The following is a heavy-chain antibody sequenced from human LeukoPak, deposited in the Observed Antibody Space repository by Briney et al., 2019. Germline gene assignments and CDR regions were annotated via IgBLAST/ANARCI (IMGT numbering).Heavy chain of an antibody. CDR1: GFTFDDYI. D-gene: IGHD3-3*01. CDR2: ISWDGHST. V-gene: IGHV3-43*01. Sequence: GGSLRLSCAASGFTFDDYIMHWVRQAPGKGLEWVSLISWDGHSTYYSDSVKGRFTISRDNSRNSLYLQMNSLKTEDTALYYCAKLMRSGYSLWSALDFWGQGTLVTVSS. J-gene: IGHJ4*02. CDR3: AKLMRSGYSLWSALDF.